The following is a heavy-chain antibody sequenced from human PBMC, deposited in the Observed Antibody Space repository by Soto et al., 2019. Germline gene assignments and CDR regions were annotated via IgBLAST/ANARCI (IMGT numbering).Heavy chain of an antibody. Sequence: VQLVESGGGLKQPGGSLRLSCAASGFTFSTYEMNWVRQAPGKGLEWVSYISSSGSTVYYADSVKGRFTISRDNAKNSLYLQVNSLRAEDTAFYYCARNVMPTVTAFDYWGQGTLVTVSS. CDR3: ARNVMPTVTAFDY. J-gene: IGHJ4*02. V-gene: IGHV3-48*03. CDR2: ISSSGSTV. CDR1: GFTFSTYE. D-gene: IGHD4-17*01.